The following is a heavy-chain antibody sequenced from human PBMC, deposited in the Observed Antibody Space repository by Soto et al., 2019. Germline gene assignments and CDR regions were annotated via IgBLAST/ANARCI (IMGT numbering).Heavy chain of an antibody. D-gene: IGHD6-19*01. Sequence: SCKGSGYSFTTYWIGWVRQMPGKGLEWMGIIYPGDSDTKYSPSFQGQVTISADKSINTAYLQWSSLQASDSAMYYCARVYSSGSDYWGQGTLVTVSS. CDR2: IYPGDSDT. V-gene: IGHV5-51*01. J-gene: IGHJ4*02. CDR3: ARVYSSGSDY. CDR1: GYSFTTYW.